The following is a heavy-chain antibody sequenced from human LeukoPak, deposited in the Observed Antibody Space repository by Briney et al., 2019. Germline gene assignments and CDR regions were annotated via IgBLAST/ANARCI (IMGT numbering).Heavy chain of an antibody. D-gene: IGHD2/OR15-2a*01. J-gene: IGHJ4*02. CDR2: IIPIFGTA. Sequence: GSSVTVSCKASGGTFSNYAISWVRPAPGQGLEWMGGIIPIFGTANYAQKFQGRVTITADESTSTAYMELSSLRSEDTAVYYCARDHGSTHPFDYWGQGTLVTVSS. CDR3: ARDHGSTHPFDY. CDR1: GGTFSNYA. V-gene: IGHV1-69*01.